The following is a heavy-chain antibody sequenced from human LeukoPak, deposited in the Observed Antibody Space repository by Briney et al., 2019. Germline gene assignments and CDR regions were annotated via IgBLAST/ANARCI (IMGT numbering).Heavy chain of an antibody. D-gene: IGHD2-2*01. Sequence: ASVKVSCNASGYTFTSYGISWVRQAPGQGLEWMGWISAYSGNTNYAHKLQGRVTMTTATSTSTAYMALRSLTSDATAVYDCARTVVVPAAIDSWGQGTLVTVSS. CDR2: ISAYSGNT. V-gene: IGHV1-18*04. CDR1: GYTFTSYG. CDR3: ARTVVVPAAIDS. J-gene: IGHJ4*02.